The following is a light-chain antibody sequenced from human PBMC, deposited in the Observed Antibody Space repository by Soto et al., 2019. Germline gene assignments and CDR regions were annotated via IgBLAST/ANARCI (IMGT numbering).Light chain of an antibody. J-gene: IGKJ4*01. CDR2: GAS. Sequence: EIVLTQSPGTLSLSPGEGATLSCRASQSVDSNYLAWYQKKPGQAPRLLIYGASSRATGIPDRFSGSGSGTDFTLTISRLEPEDFAVYYCQQYGSSRITFGGGTKVEIK. V-gene: IGKV3-20*01. CDR1: QSVDSNY. CDR3: QQYGSSRIT.